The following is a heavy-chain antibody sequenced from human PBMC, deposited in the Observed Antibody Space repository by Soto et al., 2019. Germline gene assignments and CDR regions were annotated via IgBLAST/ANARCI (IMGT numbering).Heavy chain of an antibody. CDR3: ARDGGSGTPFDY. J-gene: IGHJ4*02. D-gene: IGHD3-16*01. V-gene: IGHV3-74*01. Sequence: VQLVESGGGLVQPGGSLRLSCAASGFTFSSYWMHWVRQAPGKGLVWVSRIDSDGRTTRYADSVKGRFTISRDNAKNMLYLQVNSLRAEDTAVYYCARDGGSGTPFDYWGQGALVTVSS. CDR2: IDSDGRTT. CDR1: GFTFSSYW.